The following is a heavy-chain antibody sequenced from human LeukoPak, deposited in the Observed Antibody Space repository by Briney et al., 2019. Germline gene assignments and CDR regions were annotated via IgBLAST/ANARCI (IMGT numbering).Heavy chain of an antibody. D-gene: IGHD2-15*01. CDR1: GYTFTSYA. J-gene: IGHJ4*02. Sequence: GASVKVSCKASGYTFTSYAMNWVRQAPGQGLEWMGRINPNSGGTNYAQKFQGRVTMTRDTSISTAYMELSRLRSDDTAVYYCARERAVQGYCSGGSCYINDYWGQGTLVTVSS. CDR3: ARERAVQGYCSGGSCYINDY. V-gene: IGHV1-2*06. CDR2: INPNSGGT.